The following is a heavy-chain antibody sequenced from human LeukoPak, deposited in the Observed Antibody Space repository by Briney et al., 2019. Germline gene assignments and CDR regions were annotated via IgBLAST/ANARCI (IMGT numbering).Heavy chain of an antibody. Sequence: ASVRFSWEASGYAFTGCSTRYVRQDPEQGLEWMGWIDPNSDNIRYSETFKDRVTMTRDTSTNTAYMELSWLRSDDTAVYYCARSAYNYGYVYFDHWGQGTLVIVSS. D-gene: IGHD5-18*01. CDR2: IDPNSDNI. CDR1: GYAFTGCS. J-gene: IGHJ4*02. V-gene: IGHV1-2*02. CDR3: ARSAYNYGYVYFDH.